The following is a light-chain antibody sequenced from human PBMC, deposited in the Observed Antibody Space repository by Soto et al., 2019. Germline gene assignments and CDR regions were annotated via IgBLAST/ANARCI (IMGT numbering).Light chain of an antibody. CDR3: QQSYSTQYT. Sequence: DIQMTQSPSSLSASVGDRVTITCRASQSISTYLNWYQHKPGKAPKVLIYAASSLQSGVPSRFSGSGSVTDFTLTISSLQPEDFATYYCQQSYSTQYTFGQGTKLEIK. CDR2: AAS. V-gene: IGKV1-39*01. CDR1: QSISTY. J-gene: IGKJ2*01.